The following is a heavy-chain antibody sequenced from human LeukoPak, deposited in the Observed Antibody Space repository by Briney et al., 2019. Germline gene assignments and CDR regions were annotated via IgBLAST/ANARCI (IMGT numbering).Heavy chain of an antibody. J-gene: IGHJ6*02. D-gene: IGHD2-15*01. CDR2: IKHDGSEE. Sequence: GGSLRLSCAASGFTFSNYWMTWVRLAPGKGLEWVANIKHDGSEESYVDSVKGRFTISRDNAKNSLYLQMNSLRAEDTAIYYCARAGYCSGGSCYSDYYYYGMDVWGQGTTVTVSS. CDR1: GFTFSNYW. V-gene: IGHV3-7*01. CDR3: ARAGYCSGGSCYSDYYYYGMDV.